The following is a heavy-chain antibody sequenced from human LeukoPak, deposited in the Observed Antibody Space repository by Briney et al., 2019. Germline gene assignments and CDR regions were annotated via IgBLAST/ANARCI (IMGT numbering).Heavy chain of an antibody. D-gene: IGHD3-22*01. CDR2: INPSGGST. CDR1: GYTLTELS. Sequence: ASVKVSCKVSGYTLTELSMHWVRQAPGQGLEWMGIINPSGGSTSYAQKFQGRVTMTRDTSTSTVYMELSSLRSEDTAVYYCARVAYEGDYWGQGTLVTVSS. CDR3: ARVAYEGDY. V-gene: IGHV1-46*01. J-gene: IGHJ4*02.